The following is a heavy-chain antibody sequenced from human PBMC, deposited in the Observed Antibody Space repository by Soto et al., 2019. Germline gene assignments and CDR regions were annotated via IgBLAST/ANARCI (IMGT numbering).Heavy chain of an antibody. CDR1: GGSISSGGYY. V-gene: IGHV4-31*03. D-gene: IGHD2-15*01. J-gene: IGHJ4*02. CDR2: IYYSGST. Sequence: SETLSLTCTVSGGSISSGGYYWSWIRQHPGKGLEWIGYIYYSGSTYYNPSLKSRVTISVDTPKNQFSLELNSVTAADTPVYYCTRNNKYSFYFDSWGQGTLVTVSS. CDR3: TRNNKYSFYFDS.